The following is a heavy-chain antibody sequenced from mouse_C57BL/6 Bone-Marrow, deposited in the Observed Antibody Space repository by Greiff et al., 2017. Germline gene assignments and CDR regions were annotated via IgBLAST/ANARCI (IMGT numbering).Heavy chain of an antibody. Sequence: QGQREKEGEERMKPGDEGKRAGKATGYTFTGYWIEWVKQRPGHGLEWIGEILPGSGSTNYNEKFKGKATFTADTSSNTAYMQLSSLTTEDSAIYYCARWGYAMDYWGQGTSVTVSS. V-gene: IGHV1-9*01. CDR3: ARWGYAMDY. CDR1: GYTFTGYW. CDR2: ILPGSGST. J-gene: IGHJ4*01.